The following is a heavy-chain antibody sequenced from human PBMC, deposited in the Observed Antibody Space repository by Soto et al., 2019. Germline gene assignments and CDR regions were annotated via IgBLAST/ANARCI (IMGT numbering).Heavy chain of an antibody. CDR1: GYPFTKFG. D-gene: IGHD1-26*01. J-gene: IGHJ6*02. CDR2: ISGHSGGT. V-gene: IGHV1-18*01. Sequence: QPQLGQSGVELKKPGASVRVSCKASGYPFTKFGINGVRQAPGQGLEWMGWISGHSGGTKYGPKFRDRLTIVTDTSSKTAYMELRSLKPDDTVVSYCAKDGGHAAPTHICGMDVWGQGTTVTVSS. CDR3: AKDGGHAAPTHICGMDV.